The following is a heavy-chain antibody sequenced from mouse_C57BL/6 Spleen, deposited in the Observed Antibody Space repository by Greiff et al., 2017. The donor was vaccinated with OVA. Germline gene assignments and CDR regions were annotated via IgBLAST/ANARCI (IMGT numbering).Heavy chain of an antibody. J-gene: IGHJ3*01. D-gene: IGHD2-4*01. Sequence: QVQLQQSGAELVMPGASVKLSCKASGYTFPSYWMHWVKQRPGQGLEWIGEIDPSDSYTNYNQKFKGKSTLTVDKSSSTAYMQLSSLTSEDAAVYYCARAHYDPFADWGQGILGTVSA. CDR2: IDPSDSYT. V-gene: IGHV1-69*01. CDR1: GYTFPSYW. CDR3: ARAHYDPFAD.